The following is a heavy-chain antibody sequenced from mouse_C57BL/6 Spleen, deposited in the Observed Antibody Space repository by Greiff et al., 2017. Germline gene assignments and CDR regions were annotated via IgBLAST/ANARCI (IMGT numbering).Heavy chain of an antibody. CDR2: INPNNGGT. CDR3: ARGDYAMDY. CDR1: GYTFTDYN. V-gene: IGHV1-22*01. J-gene: IGHJ4*01. Sequence: VQLQQSGPELVKPGASVKMSGKASGYTFTDYNMHWVKQSHGKSIEWIGDINPNNGGTSNNQKFKGKATLTVNKSSSTAYMELSSLTSEDSAVYYCARGDYAMDYWGQGPSVTVSS.